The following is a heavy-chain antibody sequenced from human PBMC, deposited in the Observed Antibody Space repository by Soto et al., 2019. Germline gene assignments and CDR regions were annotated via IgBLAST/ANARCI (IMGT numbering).Heavy chain of an antibody. CDR3: ARIDGDYGHNWFDP. CDR2: VYFSGST. Sequence: QVQLKESGPGLLKPSETLSLTCTVSGASVSSASYYWAWLRQPPGRGLEWIGSVYFSGSTSYLPSLKSQVTVSVDTSKNQFSLNLASVTASDSAVYYCARIDGDYGHNWFDPWGQGTLVIVSP. D-gene: IGHD4-17*01. J-gene: IGHJ5*02. V-gene: IGHV4-61*01. CDR1: GASVSSASYY.